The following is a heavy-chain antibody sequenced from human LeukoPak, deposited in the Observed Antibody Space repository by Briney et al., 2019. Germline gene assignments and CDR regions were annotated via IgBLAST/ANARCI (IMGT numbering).Heavy chain of an antibody. D-gene: IGHD3-16*01. Sequence: GGSLRLSCAASGFNFSDYSMNWVRQSPGKGLEWVPYITISSTTIYYADSVKGRFTISRDNARNSLHLEMNSLRDEDTAIYYCARDQGLVNDAFDVWGQGTLVTVSS. CDR1: GFNFSDYS. CDR3: ARDQGLVNDAFDV. CDR2: ITISSTTI. V-gene: IGHV3-48*02. J-gene: IGHJ3*01.